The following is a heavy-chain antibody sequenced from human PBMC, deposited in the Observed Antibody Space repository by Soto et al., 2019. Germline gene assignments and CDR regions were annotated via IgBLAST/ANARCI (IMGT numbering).Heavy chain of an antibody. V-gene: IGHV4-61*01. CDR3: ARQNSGGNWLDP. D-gene: IGHD2-15*01. Sequence: QVQLQESGPGLVKPSETLSLTCIVSGGSVTSGTYYWTWIRQPPGKGLEWIGYISYSGSTNYNPSLKSRVTISADTSMNQFSLKLNSVTAADTAVYYCARQNSGGNWLDPWGQGTLVTVSS. J-gene: IGHJ5*02. CDR2: ISYSGST. CDR1: GGSVTSGTYY.